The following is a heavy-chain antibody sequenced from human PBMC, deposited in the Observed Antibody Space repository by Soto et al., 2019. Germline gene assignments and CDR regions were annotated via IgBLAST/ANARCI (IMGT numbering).Heavy chain of an antibody. D-gene: IGHD6-6*01. Sequence: SETLSLTCTVSGGSISSYYWSWIRQPPGKGLEWIGYIYYSGSTNYNPSLKSRVTISVDTSKNQFSLKLSSVTAADTAVYYCARAGIEYSSSRALYYYYGMDVWGQGTTVTVSS. CDR2: IYYSGST. J-gene: IGHJ6*02. V-gene: IGHV4-59*01. CDR1: GGSISSYY. CDR3: ARAGIEYSSSRALYYYYGMDV.